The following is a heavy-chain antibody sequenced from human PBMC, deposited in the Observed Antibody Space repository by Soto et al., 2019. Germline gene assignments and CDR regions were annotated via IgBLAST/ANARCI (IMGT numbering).Heavy chain of an antibody. J-gene: IGHJ6*03. CDR3: ARGSSSGYYYYMDV. CDR1: GYTFTSYY. CDR2: INPSDGST. V-gene: IGHV1-46*01. Sequence: ASVKVSCKASGYTFTSYYMHWVRQAPGQGLEWMGIINPSDGSTSYAQKLQGRVTMTTDTSTSTAYMELGSLRSDDTAVYYCARGSSSGYYYYMDVWGKGTTVTVSS. D-gene: IGHD6-6*01.